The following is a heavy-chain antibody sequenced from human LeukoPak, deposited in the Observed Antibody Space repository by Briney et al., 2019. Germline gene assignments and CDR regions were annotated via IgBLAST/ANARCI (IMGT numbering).Heavy chain of an antibody. V-gene: IGHV4-59*12. CDR1: GGSMSSYY. CDR3: ARDGIDAFDI. J-gene: IGHJ3*02. CDR2: IFYSGST. D-gene: IGHD1-26*01. Sequence: PSEALSLTCTVSGGSMSSYYWSWIRQPPGKGLEWIGYIFYSGSTEYNPSLKTPITISVDTSKNQFSLKLRSVTAADTAVYYCARDGIDAFDIWGQGTMVTVSS.